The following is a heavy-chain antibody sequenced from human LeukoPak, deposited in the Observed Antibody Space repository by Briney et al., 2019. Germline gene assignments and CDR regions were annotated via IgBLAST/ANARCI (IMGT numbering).Heavy chain of an antibody. CDR3: TTAGWELYYFDY. V-gene: IGHV3-15*01. D-gene: IGHD4-23*01. CDR1: GFTFSNAW. J-gene: IGHJ4*02. Sequence: GGSLRLSCAASGFTFSNAWMSWVRQAPGKGLEWVGRIKSKTDGGTTDYAAPVKGRFTISRDDSKNTLYLQMNSLKAEDTAVYYCTTAGWELYYFDYWGQGTLVTVSS. CDR2: IKSKTDGGTT.